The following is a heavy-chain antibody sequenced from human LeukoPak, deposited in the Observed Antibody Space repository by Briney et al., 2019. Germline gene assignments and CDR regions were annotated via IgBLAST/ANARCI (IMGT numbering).Heavy chain of an antibody. CDR2: ISHSGST. CDR3: ARGVAAAGPDYYYYYMDV. Sequence: PSETLSLTCAVYGGSFSGYYWSWIRQPPGKGLEWIGEISHSGSTNYNPSLKSRVTISVDTSKNQFSLKLSSVTAADTAVYYCARGVAAAGPDYYYYYMDVWGKGTTVTVSS. D-gene: IGHD6-13*01. V-gene: IGHV4-34*01. CDR1: GGSFSGYY. J-gene: IGHJ6*03.